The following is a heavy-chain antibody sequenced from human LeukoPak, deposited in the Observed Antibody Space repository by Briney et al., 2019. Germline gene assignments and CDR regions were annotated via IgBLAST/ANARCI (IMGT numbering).Heavy chain of an antibody. V-gene: IGHV3-23*01. Sequence: GGSLRLSCAASGFTFSSYAMSWVRQAPGKGLEWVSAISGSGGSTYYADSVKGRFTISRDNSKNTLYLQMNSLRAEDTAVYYCAKGNSHSSGWVYYYYYYMDVWDKGTTVTVSS. J-gene: IGHJ6*03. CDR2: ISGSGGST. CDR1: GFTFSSYA. D-gene: IGHD6-19*01. CDR3: AKGNSHSSGWVYYYYYYMDV.